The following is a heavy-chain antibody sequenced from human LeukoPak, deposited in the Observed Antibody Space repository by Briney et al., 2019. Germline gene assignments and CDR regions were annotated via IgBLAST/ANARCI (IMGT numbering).Heavy chain of an antibody. D-gene: IGHD1-1*01. CDR3: ARDRNGDYAYMDV. J-gene: IGHJ6*03. CDR2: IKQDGSEK. V-gene: IGHV3-7*01. Sequence: GGSLRLSCAASGFTFGDYAMHWVRQAPGKGLEWVANIKQDGSEKYYVDSVKGRFTISRDNAKNSLYLQMNSLRAEDTAVYYCARDRNGDYAYMDVWGKGTTVTVSS. CDR1: GFTFGDYA.